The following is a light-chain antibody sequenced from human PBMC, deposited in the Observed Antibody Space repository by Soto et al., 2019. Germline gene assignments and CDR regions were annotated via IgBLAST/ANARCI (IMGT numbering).Light chain of an antibody. J-gene: IGLJ2*01. CDR1: SSNIGSNT. V-gene: IGLV1-44*01. Sequence: QSVLTQPPSASGTPGQRVTISCSGSSSNIGSNTVNWYQQLPGTAPKLLIYSNNQRPSGVPDRFSGSKSGTSASLAISGLQSEDEADYYCAAWDDGLNGDVVFGGGTKLTVL. CDR2: SNN. CDR3: AAWDDGLNGDVV.